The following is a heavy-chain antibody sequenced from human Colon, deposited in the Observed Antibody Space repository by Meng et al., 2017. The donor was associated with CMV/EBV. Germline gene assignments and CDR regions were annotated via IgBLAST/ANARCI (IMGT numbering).Heavy chain of an antibody. CDR1: GGSISSYY. Sequence: SETLSLTCTVSGGSISSYYWSWIRQPPGKGLEWIGYIYYSGSTNYNPSLKSRVTISVDTSTNQFSLKLSSVTAADTAVYYCARAIGYCSSTSCYFRGWFAFDIWGQGTMVTVSS. V-gene: IGHV4-59*01. CDR3: ARAIGYCSSTSCYFRGWFAFDI. J-gene: IGHJ3*02. CDR2: IYYSGST. D-gene: IGHD2-2*01.